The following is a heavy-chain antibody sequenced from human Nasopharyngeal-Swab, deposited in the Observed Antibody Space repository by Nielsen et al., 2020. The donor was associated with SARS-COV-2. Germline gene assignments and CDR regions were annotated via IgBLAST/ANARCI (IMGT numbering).Heavy chain of an antibody. V-gene: IGHV1-69*13. D-gene: IGHD3-22*01. J-gene: IGHJ4*02. CDR3: ARGPTVVSYYDDY. CDR2: IIPIFGTA. CDR1: GGTFSSYA. Sequence: SVKVSCRASGGTFSSYAISWVRQAPGQGLEWMGGIIPIFGTANYAQKFQGRVTITADESTSTAYMELSSLRSEDTAVYYCARGPTVVSYYDDYWGQGTLVTVSS.